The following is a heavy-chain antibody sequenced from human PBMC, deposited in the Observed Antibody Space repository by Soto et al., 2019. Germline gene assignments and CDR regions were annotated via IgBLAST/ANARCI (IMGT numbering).Heavy chain of an antibody. CDR3: ARITGRHLDY. D-gene: IGHD1-20*01. Sequence: SETLSLTCTVSSGSISVTNVFWGWVRQPPGKGLEWIGNIDYSGTAYFSPSLATRVTFHVDTSKNQFSLTLYSVTAADTAVYYCARITGRHLDYWGQGILVTVS. CDR2: IDYSGTA. J-gene: IGHJ4*02. CDR1: SGSISVTNVF. V-gene: IGHV4-39*01.